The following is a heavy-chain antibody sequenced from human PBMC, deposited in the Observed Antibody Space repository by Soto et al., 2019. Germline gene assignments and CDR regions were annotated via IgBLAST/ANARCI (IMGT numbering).Heavy chain of an antibody. CDR1: GGFVNSDTHS. CDR2: IYSGGST. CDR3: ARFVRSCSATTCSTGADV. D-gene: IGHD2-2*01. J-gene: IGHJ6*02. Sequence: QVQLQESGPGLVKPSETLSLTCTVSGGFVNSDTHSWSWIRQTPGKRLEWIGFIYSGGSTKNPSLRSRVTMSVDTSKNQFSLKLRSVIVADTAVYHCARFVRSCSATTCSTGADVWGQGITVTVSS. V-gene: IGHV4-61*01.